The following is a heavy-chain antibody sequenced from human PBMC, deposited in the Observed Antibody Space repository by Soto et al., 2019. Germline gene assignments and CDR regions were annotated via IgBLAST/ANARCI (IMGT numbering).Heavy chain of an antibody. V-gene: IGHV4-61*08. CDR3: ARGTSEMVFDY. D-gene: IGHD2-8*01. Sequence: QVQLQESGPGLVRPSETLSLTCSVSGGSVSSGAYYWTWIRQPPGKGLEWIGYIYYSGSTYYNPSLKSRVTISVDTSKNQFSLKLTSVTAADTAVYYCARGTSEMVFDYWGQGTLVTVSS. CDR1: GGSVSSGAYY. J-gene: IGHJ4*02. CDR2: IYYSGST.